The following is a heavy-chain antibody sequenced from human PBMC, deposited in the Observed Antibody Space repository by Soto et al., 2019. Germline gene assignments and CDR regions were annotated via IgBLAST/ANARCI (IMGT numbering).Heavy chain of an antibody. Sequence: SETLSLTCAVSGGSISSGGYSWSWIRQPPGKGLEWIGYIYHSGSTYYNPSLKSRVTISVDRSKNQFSLKLSSVTAEDTAVYYCARDLRDYYDSSGYWRAFDYRGQGTLVTVSS. J-gene: IGHJ4*02. CDR2: IYHSGST. CDR3: ARDLRDYYDSSGYWRAFDY. D-gene: IGHD3-22*01. V-gene: IGHV4-30-2*01. CDR1: GGSISSGGYS.